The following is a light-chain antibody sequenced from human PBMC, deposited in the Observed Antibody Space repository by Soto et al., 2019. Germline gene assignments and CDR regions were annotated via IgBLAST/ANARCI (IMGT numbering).Light chain of an antibody. CDR3: QQYGHSPPFT. Sequence: EIVITQSPATLSVSPGESATLSCRASQRISRNLAWYQQKPGQAPRLLIYDASTRATAIPARFSGSGSETEFTLTISSLQSEDFAVYYCQQYGHSPPFTFGPGTKVDIK. CDR1: QRISRN. V-gene: IGKV3-15*01. CDR2: DAS. J-gene: IGKJ3*01.